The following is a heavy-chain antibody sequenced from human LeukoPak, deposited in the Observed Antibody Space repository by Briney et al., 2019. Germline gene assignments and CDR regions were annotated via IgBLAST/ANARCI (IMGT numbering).Heavy chain of an antibody. D-gene: IGHD3-3*01. J-gene: IGHJ4*02. CDR3: ASAPGYYDFWSGLGD. CDR1: GGTFSSYA. CDR2: IIPIFGTA. Sequence: SVKVSCKASGGTFSSYAISWVRQAPGQGLEWMGRIIPIFGTANYAQKFQGRVTITTDESTSTAYMELSSLRSEDTAVYYCASAPGYYDFWSGLGDWGQGTLVTVSS. V-gene: IGHV1-69*05.